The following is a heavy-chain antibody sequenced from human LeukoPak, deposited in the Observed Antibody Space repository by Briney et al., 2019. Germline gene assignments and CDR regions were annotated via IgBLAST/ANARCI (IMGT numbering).Heavy chain of an antibody. CDR1: GFTFSSYS. D-gene: IGHD2-15*01. CDR2: IDFSSDNK. CDR3: VKISGGTFR. Sequence: GGSLRLSCVTSGFTFSSYSMNWVRQAPGKGLEWLSYIDFSSDNKKYADSVKGRFTISRDNAKKSLYLQMNSLRVDDSAIYYCVKISGGTFRWGQGTQVTVSS. V-gene: IGHV3-48*04. J-gene: IGHJ4*02.